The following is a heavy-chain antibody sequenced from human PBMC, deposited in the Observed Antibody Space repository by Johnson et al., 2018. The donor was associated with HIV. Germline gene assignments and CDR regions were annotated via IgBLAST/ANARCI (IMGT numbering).Heavy chain of an antibody. Sequence: VQLVESGGGWVKPGGSLSLSCAASAFTFSSNDMKWVRQAPGKGLEWVSVIYSGGSTYYADSVKGRFTISRDNSKNTLYLQINSLRAEDTAVYYCARNRPVSYGYRGAFDFWGQGTMVTVSS. CDR1: AFTFSSND. CDR2: IYSGGST. V-gene: IGHV3-66*01. J-gene: IGHJ3*01. D-gene: IGHD5-18*01. CDR3: ARNRPVSYGYRGAFDF.